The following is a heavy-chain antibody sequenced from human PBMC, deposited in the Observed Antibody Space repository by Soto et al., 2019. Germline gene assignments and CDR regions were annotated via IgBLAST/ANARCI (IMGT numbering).Heavy chain of an antibody. D-gene: IGHD6-6*01. J-gene: IGHJ4*02. V-gene: IGHV3-48*02. CDR3: ARDTSSSSPSDY. CDR2: ISSSSSTI. Sequence: EVQLVESGGGLVQPGGSLRLSCAASGFTFSSYSMNWVRQAPGKGLEWVSYISSSSSTIYYADSVKGRITISRDNAKNSLNLQMNSLRDEDTAVYYCARDTSSSSPSDYWGQGTLVTVSS. CDR1: GFTFSSYS.